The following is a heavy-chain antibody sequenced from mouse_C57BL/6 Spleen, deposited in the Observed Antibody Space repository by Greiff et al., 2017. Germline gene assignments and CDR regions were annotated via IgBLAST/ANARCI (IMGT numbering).Heavy chain of an antibody. D-gene: IGHD1-1*01. J-gene: IGHJ4*01. Sequence: EVHLVESGGDLVKPGGSLKLSCAASGFTFSSYGMSWVRQTPDKRLEWVATISSGGSYTYYPDSVKGRFTISRDNAKNTLYLQMSSLKSEDTAMYYCARHITTVVDPYYAMDYWGQGTSVTVSS. V-gene: IGHV5-6*01. CDR2: ISSGGSYT. CDR3: ARHITTVVDPYYAMDY. CDR1: GFTFSSYG.